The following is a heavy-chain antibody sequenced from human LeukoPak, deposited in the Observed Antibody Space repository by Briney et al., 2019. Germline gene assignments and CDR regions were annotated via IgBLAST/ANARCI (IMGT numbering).Heavy chain of an antibody. Sequence: PGGSLRLSCAASGFTVSSNYMSWVRQAPGKGLEWVSVIYSGGSTYYADSVKGRFTISRDNSKNTLYLQMNSLRAEDTAVYYCASMTTVTLFDYWGQGTLVTVPS. CDR2: IYSGGST. J-gene: IGHJ4*02. CDR3: ASMTTVTLFDY. V-gene: IGHV3-53*01. CDR1: GFTVSSNY. D-gene: IGHD4-17*01.